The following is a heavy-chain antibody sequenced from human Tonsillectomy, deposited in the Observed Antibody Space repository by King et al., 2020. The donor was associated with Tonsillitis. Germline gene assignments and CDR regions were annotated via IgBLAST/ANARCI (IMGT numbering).Heavy chain of an antibody. Sequence: TLKESGPVLVKPPETLTLTCTVSGFSLSNARMGVSWIRQPPEKALEWLAHIFSNNKKSYSTSLKSRLTISKDTSKSQVVLTMTNMDPVDTATYYGARIPVYEVVAAGGNWFDPWGQGTLVTVSS. CDR2: IFSNNKK. D-gene: IGHD2-15*01. CDR3: ARIPVYEVVAAGGNWFDP. CDR1: GFSLSNARMG. J-gene: IGHJ5*02. V-gene: IGHV2-26*01.